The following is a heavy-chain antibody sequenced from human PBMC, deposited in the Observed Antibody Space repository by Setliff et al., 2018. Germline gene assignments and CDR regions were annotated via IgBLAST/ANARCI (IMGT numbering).Heavy chain of an antibody. CDR2: ISGYTGET. V-gene: IGHV1-18*01. CDR3: TRGPKDFVVPPTANIFDY. Sequence: GASVKVSCKTSGFSFTSFGFSWVRQAPGQGLEWMGSISGYTGETNYAQKFQARVTMTADTYTKTVYMELRSLTSDDTAVYYCTRGPKDFVVPPTANIFDYWGQGTVVTVSS. J-gene: IGHJ4*02. D-gene: IGHD2-2*01. CDR1: GFSFTSFG.